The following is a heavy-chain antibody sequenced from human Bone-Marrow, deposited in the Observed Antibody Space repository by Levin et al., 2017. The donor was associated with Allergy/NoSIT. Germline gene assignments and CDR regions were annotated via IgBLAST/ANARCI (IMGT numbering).Heavy chain of an antibody. CDR3: AKVTSYDYVWGSYRYGSPLDY. CDR2: ISGSGGST. V-gene: IGHV3-23*01. J-gene: IGHJ4*02. Sequence: GGSLRLSCAASGFTFSSYAMSWVRQAPGKGLEWVSAISGSGGSTYYADSVKGRFTISRDNSKNTLYLQMNSLRAEDTAVYYCAKVTSYDYVWGSYRYGSPLDYWGQGTLVTVSS. CDR1: GFTFSSYA. D-gene: IGHD3-16*02.